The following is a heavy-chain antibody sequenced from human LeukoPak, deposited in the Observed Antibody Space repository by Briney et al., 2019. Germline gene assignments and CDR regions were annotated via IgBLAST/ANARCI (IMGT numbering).Heavy chain of an antibody. Sequence: GGSLRLSCAASGSTFTNAGMNWVRQAPGKGLEWVGRIKSKSDGGTTDYAAPVKGRFTISRDDPKITLYLQMNSLKTEDTAVYYCAHGLWHYDAFDVWGQGTMVTVSS. D-gene: IGHD3-10*01. CDR1: GSTFTNAG. J-gene: IGHJ3*01. CDR3: AHGLWHYDAFDV. V-gene: IGHV3-15*01. CDR2: IKSKSDGGTT.